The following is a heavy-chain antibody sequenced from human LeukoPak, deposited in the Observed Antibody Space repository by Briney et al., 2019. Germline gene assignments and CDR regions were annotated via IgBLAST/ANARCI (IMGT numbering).Heavy chain of an antibody. CDR1: GYTFTSYY. V-gene: IGHV1-46*01. CDR3: ATYSSSWYVFDY. Sequence: GASVKVSCKASGYTFTSYYMHWVRQAPGQGLEWMGIINPSGGSTSYAQKFQGRVTMTRDTSTSTVYMELSSLRSEDTAVYYCATYSSSWYVFDYWGQGTLVTVSS. CDR2: INPSGGST. D-gene: IGHD6-13*01. J-gene: IGHJ4*02.